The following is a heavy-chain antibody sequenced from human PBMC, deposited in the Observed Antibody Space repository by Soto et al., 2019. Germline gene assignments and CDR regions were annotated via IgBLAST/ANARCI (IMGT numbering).Heavy chain of an antibody. CDR3: ARGGATAYYFDY. D-gene: IGHD1-26*01. CDR1: GGSISSYY. Sequence: PSETLSLTCTVSGGSISSYYCSWILQPPGKGLEWIGYIYYSGSTNYNPSLKSRVTISVDTSKNQFSLKLSSVTAADTAVYYCARGGATAYYFDYWGQGTLVTVSS. V-gene: IGHV4-59*01. CDR2: IYYSGST. J-gene: IGHJ4*02.